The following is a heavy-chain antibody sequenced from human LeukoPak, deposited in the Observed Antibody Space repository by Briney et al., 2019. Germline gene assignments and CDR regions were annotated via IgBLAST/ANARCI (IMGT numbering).Heavy chain of an antibody. CDR3: ARKPDGSGSF. V-gene: IGHV4-39*07. J-gene: IGHJ4*02. Sequence: SETLSLTCTVSGGSISSSSYYWGWIRQPPGKGLEWIGSIYYSGSTYYNPSLKSRVTISVDTSKNQFSLKLSSVTAADTAVYYCARKPDGSGSFWGQGTLVTVSS. CDR2: IYYSGST. CDR1: GGSISSSSYY. D-gene: IGHD3-10*01.